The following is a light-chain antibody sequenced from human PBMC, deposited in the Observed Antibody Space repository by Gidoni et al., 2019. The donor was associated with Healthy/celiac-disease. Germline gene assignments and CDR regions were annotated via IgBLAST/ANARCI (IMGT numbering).Light chain of an antibody. J-gene: IGKJ5*01. CDR1: QSVSSSY. V-gene: IGKV3-20*01. CDR3: QQYGSSPPIT. Sequence: EIVLTQSPGTLSWSPGERATLSCRARQSVSSSYLAWYQQKPGQAPRLLIYGASSRATGIPDRFSGSGSGTDFTLTISRLEPEDFAVYYCQQYGSSPPITFGQGTRLEIK. CDR2: GAS.